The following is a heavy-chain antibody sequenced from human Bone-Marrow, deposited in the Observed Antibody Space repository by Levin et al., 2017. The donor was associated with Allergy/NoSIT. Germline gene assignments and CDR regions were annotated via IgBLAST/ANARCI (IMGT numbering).Heavy chain of an antibody. V-gene: IGHV4-34*01. CDR1: GGSLTDHY. Sequence: SETLSLTCAVYGGSLTDHYWSWISQSPWTGLKWIGEINDSGNTNYHPSLRGRVAISVDTSKNQFSLTLTSVSAADTAIYYCARGGYCTSAGCYGGYYYGMDVWALGTPVTVS. CDR2: INDSGNT. D-gene: IGHD2-2*01. J-gene: IGHJ6*02. CDR3: ARGGYCTSAGCYGGYYYGMDV.